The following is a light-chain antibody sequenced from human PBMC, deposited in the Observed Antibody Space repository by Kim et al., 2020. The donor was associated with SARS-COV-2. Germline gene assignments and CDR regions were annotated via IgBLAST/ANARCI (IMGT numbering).Light chain of an antibody. V-gene: IGKV1-17*01. CDR1: QDIRND. CDR3: LQHNTYPIT. CDR2: GAS. Sequence: DIQMTQSPSSLSASVGDRVTITCRASQDIRNDLGWYQQNPGRAPKRLIYGASSLQSGVPSRFSGSGSGTEFALTISSLQPEDFATYFCLQHNTYPITFGQETRLEIK. J-gene: IGKJ5*01.